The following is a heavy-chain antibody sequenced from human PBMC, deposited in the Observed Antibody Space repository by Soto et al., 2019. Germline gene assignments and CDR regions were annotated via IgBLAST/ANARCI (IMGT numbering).Heavy chain of an antibody. J-gene: IGHJ4*02. CDR2: IYYSGST. CDR1: GGSISSGGYY. V-gene: IGHV4-31*03. Sequence: PSETLSLTCTVSGGSISSGGYYWSWIRQHPGKGLEWIGYIYYSGSTYYNPSLKSRVTISVDTSKNQFSLKLSSVTAADTAVYYCARVVDSSGYYQNYYFDYWGQGTLVTVSS. D-gene: IGHD3-22*01. CDR3: ARVVDSSGYYQNYYFDY.